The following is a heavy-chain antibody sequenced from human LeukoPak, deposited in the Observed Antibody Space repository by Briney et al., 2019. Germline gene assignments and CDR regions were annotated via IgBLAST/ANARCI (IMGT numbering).Heavy chain of an antibody. CDR2: INHSGST. Sequence: PSETLSLTCAVYGGSFSGYYWSWIRQPPGKGLEWIGEINHSGSTNYNPSLKSRVTISVDTSKNQFPLKLSSVTAADTAVYYCARFKYYYDSSGYQLFDYWGQGTLVTVSS. CDR1: GGSFSGYY. J-gene: IGHJ4*02. CDR3: ARFKYYYDSSGYQLFDY. V-gene: IGHV4-34*01. D-gene: IGHD3-22*01.